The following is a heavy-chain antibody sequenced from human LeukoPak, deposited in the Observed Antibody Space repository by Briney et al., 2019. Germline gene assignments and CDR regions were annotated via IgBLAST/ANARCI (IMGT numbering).Heavy chain of an antibody. J-gene: IGHJ6*02. Sequence: GGSLSLSCTTSGLTFSNSDMSWVRQAPGKGLEWVSAISGSGGSTYYADSVKGRFTISRDNSKNTLYLQMNSLRAEDTAVYYCASPVLNYYYYYGMDVWGQGTTVTVSS. CDR3: ASPVLNYYYYYGMDV. CDR1: GLTFSNSD. D-gene: IGHD1-14*01. V-gene: IGHV3-23*01. CDR2: ISGSGGST.